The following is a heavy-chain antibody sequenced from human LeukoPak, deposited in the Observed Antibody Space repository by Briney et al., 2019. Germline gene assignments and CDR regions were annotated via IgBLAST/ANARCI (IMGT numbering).Heavy chain of an antibody. CDR1: GGSISSYY. J-gene: IGHJ4*02. D-gene: IGHD2-21*02. CDR2: IYYSGST. CDR3: AMTATAFDY. V-gene: IGHV4-4*07. Sequence: PSETLSLTCTVSGGSISSYYWSWIRQPAGKGLEWIGSIYYSGSTYYNPSLKSRVTISVDTSKNQFSLKLSSVTAADTTVYYCAMTATAFDYWGQGTLVTVSS.